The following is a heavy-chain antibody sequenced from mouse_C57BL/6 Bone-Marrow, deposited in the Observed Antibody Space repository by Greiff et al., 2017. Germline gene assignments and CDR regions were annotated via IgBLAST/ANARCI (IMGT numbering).Heavy chain of an antibody. CDR2: INYDGSST. CDR3: ARITTVNGYFDV. D-gene: IGHD1-1*01. J-gene: IGHJ1*03. CDR1: GFTFSDYY. Sequence: EVKVVESEGGLVQPGSSMKLSCTASGFTFSDYYMAWVRQVPEKGLEWVANINYDGSSTYYLDSLKSRFIISRDNAKNILYLQMSSLKSEDTATYYCARITTVNGYFDVWGTGTTVTVSS. V-gene: IGHV5-16*01.